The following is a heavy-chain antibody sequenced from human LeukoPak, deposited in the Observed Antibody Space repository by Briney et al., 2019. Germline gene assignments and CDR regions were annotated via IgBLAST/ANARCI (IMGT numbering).Heavy chain of an antibody. CDR1: GGSLSSYY. J-gene: IGHJ4*02. Sequence: SETLSLTCTVSGGSLSSYYWSWIRQPPGKGLEWIGYIYYSGSTNYNPSLKSRVTISVDTSKNQFSLKLSSVSAADTAVYYCARGTDYYDSSGYGGYWGQGILVTVSS. D-gene: IGHD3-22*01. V-gene: IGHV4-59*08. CDR2: IYYSGST. CDR3: ARGTDYYDSSGYGGY.